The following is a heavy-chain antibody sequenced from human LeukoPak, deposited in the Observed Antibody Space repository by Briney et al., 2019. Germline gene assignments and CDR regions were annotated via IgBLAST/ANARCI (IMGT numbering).Heavy chain of an antibody. CDR1: GYTFTSYY. CDR3: ARDQRSREQPTEFDY. Sequence: ASVKVSCKASGYTFTSYYMHWVRQAPGQGLEWMGIINPSGGSTSYAQKFQGRVTMTRDTSTSTVYMELSSLRSEDTAVYYCARDQRSREQPTEFDYWGQETLVTVSS. V-gene: IGHV1-46*01. J-gene: IGHJ4*02. D-gene: IGHD6-13*01. CDR2: INPSGGST.